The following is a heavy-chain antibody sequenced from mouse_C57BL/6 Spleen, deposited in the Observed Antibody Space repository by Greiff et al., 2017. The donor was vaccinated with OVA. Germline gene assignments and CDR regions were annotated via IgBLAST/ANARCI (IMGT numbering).Heavy chain of an antibody. CDR3: ARNYYGSGGYFDD. Sequence: QVQLQQPGAELVKPGASVKLSCKASGYTFTSYWMQWVKQRPGQGLEWIGEIDPSDSYTNYNHKFKGKATLTVDTSSSTAYMQLSNLTSEDSAVYYCARNYYGSGGYFDDWGQGTTLTVSS. CDR2: IDPSDSYT. D-gene: IGHD1-1*01. CDR1: GYTFTSYW. V-gene: IGHV1-50*01. J-gene: IGHJ2*01.